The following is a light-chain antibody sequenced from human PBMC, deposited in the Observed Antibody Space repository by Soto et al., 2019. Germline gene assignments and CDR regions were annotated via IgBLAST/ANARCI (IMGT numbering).Light chain of an antibody. J-gene: IGLJ3*02. CDR1: TSNIGSNN. CDR2: TND. Sequence: QSVLAQPPSVSGTPGQRLTISCSGGTSNIGSNNVYWYQQLPGAAPKLLIYTNDQRPSGVPERFSGSRSGTSASLAISDLRSEDEGDYFCAAWDDSLRGVMFGVGTKLTVL. CDR3: AAWDDSLRGVM. V-gene: IGLV1-47*02.